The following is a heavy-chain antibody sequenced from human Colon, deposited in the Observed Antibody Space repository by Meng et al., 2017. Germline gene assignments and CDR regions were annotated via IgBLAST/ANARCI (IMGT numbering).Heavy chain of an antibody. Sequence: QVQLVEAGAEVKKPGASVKVSCKASGYSLSGYYMHWVRQVPRQGLEWMGRINADSGGTNYAEKFQGRVTLTRDTSINTAYMEVTSLRSDDTAVYYCAKIHLGDSGLDYWGQGTLVTVSS. J-gene: IGHJ4*02. CDR1: GYSLSGYY. CDR2: INADSGGT. CDR3: AKIHLGDSGLDY. D-gene: IGHD6-19*01. V-gene: IGHV1-2*06.